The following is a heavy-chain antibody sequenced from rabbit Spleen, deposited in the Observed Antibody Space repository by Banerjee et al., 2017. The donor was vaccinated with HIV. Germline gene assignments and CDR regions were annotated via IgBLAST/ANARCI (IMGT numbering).Heavy chain of an antibody. D-gene: IGHD1-1*01. CDR3: ARDTSSSFSSYGMDL. CDR1: GFSFSNKAV. V-gene: IGHV1S45*01. Sequence: QEQLVESGGGLVKPGASLTLTCKASGFSFSNKAVMCWVRQAPGKGLEWIGYIDAGSSGFTYYASWAKGRFTISKTSSTTVTLQMTRLTAADTATYFCARDTSSSFSSYGMDLWGPGTLVTVS. CDR2: IDAGSSGFT. J-gene: IGHJ6*01.